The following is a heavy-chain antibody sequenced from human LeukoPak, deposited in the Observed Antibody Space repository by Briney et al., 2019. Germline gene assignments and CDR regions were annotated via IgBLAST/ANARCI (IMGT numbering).Heavy chain of an antibody. CDR3: AREGVVEYSSSLSYNWFDP. V-gene: IGHV4-59*01. D-gene: IGHD6-6*01. Sequence: SETLSLTCTVSGGSISSYYWSWIRQPPGKGPEWIGYIYYSGSTNYNPSLKSRVTISVDTSKNQFSLKLSSVAAADTAVYYCAREGVVEYSSSLSYNWFDPWGQGTLVTVSS. J-gene: IGHJ5*02. CDR1: GGSISSYY. CDR2: IYYSGST.